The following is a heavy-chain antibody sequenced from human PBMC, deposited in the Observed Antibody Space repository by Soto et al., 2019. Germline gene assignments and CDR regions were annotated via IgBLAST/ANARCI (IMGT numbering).Heavy chain of an antibody. CDR3: AKDSKWYCSSTSCRGGVV. CDR1: GFTFSSYA. CDR2: ISGSGGST. D-gene: IGHD2-2*01. V-gene: IGHV3-23*01. Sequence: EVQLLESGGGLVQPGGSLRLSCAASGFTFSSYAMSWVRQAPGKGLEWVSAISGSGGSTYYADSVKGRFTISRDNSKNTLYLQMNSLRAEDTAVYYCAKDSKWYCSSTSCRGGVVWGQGTTVTVSS. J-gene: IGHJ6*02.